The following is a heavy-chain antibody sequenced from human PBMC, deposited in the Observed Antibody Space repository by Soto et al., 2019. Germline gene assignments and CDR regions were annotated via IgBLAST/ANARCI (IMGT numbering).Heavy chain of an antibody. CDR3: ARGNGADYYYYGMDV. D-gene: IGHD1-1*01. J-gene: IGHJ6*02. V-gene: IGHV1-3*01. CDR2: INAGNGNT. Sequence: ASVKVSCEASGYTFTSYAMHWVRQAPGQRLEWMGWINAGNGNTKYSQKFQGRVTITRDTSASTAYMELSSLRSEDTAVYYCARGNGADYYYYGMDVWGQGTTVTVSS. CDR1: GYTFTSYA.